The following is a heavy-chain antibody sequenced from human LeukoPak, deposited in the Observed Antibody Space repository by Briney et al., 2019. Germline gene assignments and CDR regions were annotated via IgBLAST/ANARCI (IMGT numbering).Heavy chain of an antibody. J-gene: IGHJ5*02. Sequence: PGGSLRLSCAASGFTFSSYGMHWVRQAPGKGLEWAAFIRYDGSNKYYADSVKGRFTISRDNSKNTLYLQMNSLRAEDTAVYYCAKDPSSRYYYGSGSYYNAGWFDPWGQGTLVTVSS. V-gene: IGHV3-30*02. CDR1: GFTFSSYG. D-gene: IGHD3-10*01. CDR3: AKDPSSRYYYGSGSYYNAGWFDP. CDR2: IRYDGSNK.